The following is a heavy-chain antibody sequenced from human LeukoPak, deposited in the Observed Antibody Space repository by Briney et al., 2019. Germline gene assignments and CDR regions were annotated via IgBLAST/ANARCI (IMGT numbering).Heavy chain of an antibody. CDR2: ISGSGGST. Sequence: GGSLRLSCAASGFTFSSYAMSWVRQAPGKGLEWVSAISGSGGSTYYADSVKGRFTISRDNSKNTLYLQMNSLRAEDTAVYYCAKKAYDILTGFSDALNWFDPWGQGTLVTVSS. J-gene: IGHJ5*02. CDR3: AKKAYDILTGFSDALNWFDP. CDR1: GFTFSSYA. V-gene: IGHV3-23*01. D-gene: IGHD3-9*01.